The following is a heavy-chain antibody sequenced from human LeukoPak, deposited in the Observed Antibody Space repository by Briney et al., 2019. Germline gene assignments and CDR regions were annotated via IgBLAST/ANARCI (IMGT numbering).Heavy chain of an antibody. CDR1: GFTFDDYA. J-gene: IGHJ4*02. CDR2: ISGDGGRI. V-gene: IGHV3-43*02. D-gene: IGHD3-16*01. CDR3: AKDHERRGYYFDY. Sequence: GGSLRLSCAASGFTFDDYAMHWVRQAPGKGLEWVSLISGDGGRIYYADSVKGRFTISRDNIKNSLYLQMNSLRTEDTALYYCAKDHERRGYYFDYWGQGTLVTVSS.